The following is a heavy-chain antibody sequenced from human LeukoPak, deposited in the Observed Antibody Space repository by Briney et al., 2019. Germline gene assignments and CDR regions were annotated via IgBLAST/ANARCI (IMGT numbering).Heavy chain of an antibody. D-gene: IGHD3-10*01. CDR2: INPNSGGT. V-gene: IGHV1-2*02. Sequence: ASVKVSCKASGYTFTGYYMHWVRQAPGQGLEWMGWINPNSGGTNYAQKFQGRVTMTRDTSISTAYMELSRLRSDDTAVYYCARGITMLRGLYYFDYWGQGTLVTVSS. CDR3: ARGITMLRGLYYFDY. J-gene: IGHJ4*02. CDR1: GYTFTGYY.